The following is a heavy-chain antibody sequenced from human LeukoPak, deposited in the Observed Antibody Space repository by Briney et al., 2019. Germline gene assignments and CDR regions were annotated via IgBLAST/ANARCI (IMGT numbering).Heavy chain of an antibody. Sequence: GGSLRFSCAASGFTFSSYWMSWVRQAPGKGLEWVANIKQDGSEKYYVDSVKGRFTISRDNAKNSLYLQMNSLRAEDTAVYYCARDGSMIVVVTDFDYWGQGTLVTVSS. CDR2: IKQDGSEK. D-gene: IGHD3-22*01. CDR1: GFTFSSYW. J-gene: IGHJ4*02. CDR3: ARDGSMIVVVTDFDY. V-gene: IGHV3-7*01.